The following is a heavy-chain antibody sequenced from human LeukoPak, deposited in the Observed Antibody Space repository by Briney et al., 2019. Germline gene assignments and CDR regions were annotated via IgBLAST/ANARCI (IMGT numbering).Heavy chain of an antibody. CDR2: ISSSSSYI. Sequence: KSGGSLRLSCAASGFTFSSYSMNWVRQAPGKGLEWVSSISSSSSYIYYADSVKGRFTMSRDNAKNSLHLQMNSLGAEDTAVYYCARSMWQLRAYYFDYWGQGTLVTVSS. D-gene: IGHD1-26*01. CDR1: GFTFSSYS. CDR3: ARSMWQLRAYYFDY. J-gene: IGHJ4*02. V-gene: IGHV3-21*01.